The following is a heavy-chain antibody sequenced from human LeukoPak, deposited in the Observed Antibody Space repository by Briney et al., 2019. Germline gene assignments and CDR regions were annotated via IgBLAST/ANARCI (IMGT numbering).Heavy chain of an antibody. CDR2: VNPNSGGT. CDR1: GYTFTGYY. CDR3: ARGQQWLEAFDY. Sequence: ASMKVSCKTPGYTFTGYYIHWVRQAPGQGLEWMGWVNPNSGGTHCAQKFQGRVTMTRDTSINTVYMALNWLTSDDTAVYYCARGQQWLEAFDYWGRGTLVTVSS. D-gene: IGHD6-19*01. V-gene: IGHV1-2*02. J-gene: IGHJ4*02.